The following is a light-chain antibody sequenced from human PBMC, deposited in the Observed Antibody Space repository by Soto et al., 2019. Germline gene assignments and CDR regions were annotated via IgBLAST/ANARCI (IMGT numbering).Light chain of an antibody. J-gene: IGKJ1*01. CDR1: QSISSY. V-gene: IGKV1-39*01. CDR2: AAS. CDR3: QPSGATPPWP. Sequence: DSQRTQSTYSLSASVGDRVTITCRASQSISSYLNWYQQKPGKVPTLLIYAASSLQSGVPSRFSGSGSGTEFTLTITSLQPEDFATYYCQPSGATPPWPFGQGTK.